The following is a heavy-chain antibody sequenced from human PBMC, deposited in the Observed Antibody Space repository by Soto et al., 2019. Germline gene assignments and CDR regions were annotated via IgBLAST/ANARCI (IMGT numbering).Heavy chain of an antibody. D-gene: IGHD2-15*01. V-gene: IGHV4-59*01. Sequence: ASETLSLTCTVSGGSISSYYWSWIRQPPGKGLEWIGYVYYSGSTNYNPSLKSRVTISVDTSKNQFSLKLSSVTAADTAVYYCAGEVVDAFDIWGQGTMVTVS. CDR1: GGSISSYY. CDR3: AGEVVDAFDI. J-gene: IGHJ3*02. CDR2: VYYSGST.